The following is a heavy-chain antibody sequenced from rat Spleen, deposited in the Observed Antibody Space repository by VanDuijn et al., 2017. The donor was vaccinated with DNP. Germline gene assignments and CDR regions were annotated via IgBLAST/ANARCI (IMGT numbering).Heavy chain of an antibody. V-gene: IGHV5-7*01. Sequence: EVQLVESGGGLVQPGRSLKLSCAASGFTFSDYAMAWVRQAPKKGLEWVTTISYDGSRTYYRDSVRGRFTFSRDNAESTLYLQMDSLRSEDTATYYCARHRLYHNLFDYWGQGVMVTVSS. D-gene: IGHD1-10*01. J-gene: IGHJ2*01. CDR3: ARHRLYHNLFDY. CDR1: GFTFSDYA. CDR2: ISYDGSRT.